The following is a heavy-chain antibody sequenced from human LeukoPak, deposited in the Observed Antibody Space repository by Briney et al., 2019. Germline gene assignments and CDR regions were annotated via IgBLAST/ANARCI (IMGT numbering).Heavy chain of an antibody. V-gene: IGHV4-61*02. D-gene: IGHD1-26*01. CDR3: ATYSGTYSAFDI. Sequence: PSETLSLTCTVSGASVSSGNYYWSWIRQPAGKGLEWIGRIYTSESTYYNPSLKSRVTISVDTSKNHFSLRLNSVTAADTAVYYCATYSGTYSAFDIWGLGTLVTVSS. CDR1: GASVSSGNYY. CDR2: IYTSEST. J-gene: IGHJ3*02.